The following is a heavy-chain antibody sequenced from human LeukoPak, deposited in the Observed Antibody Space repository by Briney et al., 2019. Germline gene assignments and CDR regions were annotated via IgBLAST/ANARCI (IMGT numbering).Heavy chain of an antibody. CDR3: ARLVGSGTYLRDY. V-gene: IGHV4-39*01. J-gene: IGHJ4*02. D-gene: IGHD1-26*01. CDR2: IYYSGST. CDR1: GGSFADGSTT. Sequence: SETLSLTCTVSGGSFADGSTTWGGSRSPPGRGWRGIGSIYYSGSTYYNPSLKSRVTISVDTSKNQFSLKLSSVTAADTAVYYCARLVGSGTYLRDYWGQGTLVTVSS.